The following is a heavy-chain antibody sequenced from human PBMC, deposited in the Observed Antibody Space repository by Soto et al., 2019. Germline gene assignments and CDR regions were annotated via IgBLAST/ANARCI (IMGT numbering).Heavy chain of an antibody. J-gene: IGHJ4*02. CDR3: AKRDSGSGRSPPLINY. V-gene: IGHV3-23*01. CDR1: GFTFSSYS. D-gene: IGHD3-10*01. Sequence: QLLESGGGLVQPGESLRLSCAASGFTFSSYSMNWVRQAPGKGLQWVATVGGGGDNIFYADSVKGRFTISRDDSQNMVFLQMNSLRPEDTAVYFCAKRDSGSGRSPPLINYWGQGTLVTVSS. CDR2: VGGGGDNI.